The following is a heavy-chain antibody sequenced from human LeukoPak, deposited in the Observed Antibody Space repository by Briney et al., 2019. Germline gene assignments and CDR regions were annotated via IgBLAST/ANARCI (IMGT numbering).Heavy chain of an antibody. J-gene: IGHJ5*01. D-gene: IGHD2-2*01. V-gene: IGHV1-69*01. CDR3: ARTAFHCSRSGCYHNWFDS. CDR1: GGTFNSYG. Sequence: ASVKVSCKASGGTFNSYGFSWVRQAPGQGLEWMGGIIPISGTTNYAQSFQGRVTATADESTSTAYVELNSLTSEDTAMYYCARTAFHCSRSGCYHNWFDSWGQGTLVTVSS. CDR2: IIPISGTT.